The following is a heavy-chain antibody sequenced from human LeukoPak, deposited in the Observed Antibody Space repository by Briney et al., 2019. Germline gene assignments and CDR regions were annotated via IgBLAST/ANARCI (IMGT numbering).Heavy chain of an antibody. Sequence: SETLSLTCTVSGGSISSGGYYWSWIRQHPGKGLEWIGYIYYSGSTYYNPSLKSRVTISVDTSKNQFSLKLSSVTAADTAVYYCARDRRSLGRYCSGGSCYSGGIDWFDPWGQGTLVTVSS. D-gene: IGHD2-15*01. V-gene: IGHV4-31*03. J-gene: IGHJ5*02. CDR1: GGSISSGGYY. CDR3: ARDRRSLGRYCSGGSCYSGGIDWFDP. CDR2: IYYSGST.